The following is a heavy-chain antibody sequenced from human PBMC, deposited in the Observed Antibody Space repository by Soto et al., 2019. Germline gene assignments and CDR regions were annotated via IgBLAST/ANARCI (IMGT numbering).Heavy chain of an antibody. J-gene: IGHJ6*02. CDR1: GSTFSNYW. Sequence: EVQLVPSGAEVKKPGESLTISCKASGSTFSNYWITWVRQMPGKGLEWMGRIDPSDSYTHYSPSFQGHVTISVDKSINTAYLRWSSLKASDSAKYYCATHGGGRIAVTVFNGMDVWGQGTAVTVSS. CDR2: IDPSDSYT. V-gene: IGHV5-10-1*01. D-gene: IGHD6-19*01. CDR3: ATHGGGRIAVTVFNGMDV.